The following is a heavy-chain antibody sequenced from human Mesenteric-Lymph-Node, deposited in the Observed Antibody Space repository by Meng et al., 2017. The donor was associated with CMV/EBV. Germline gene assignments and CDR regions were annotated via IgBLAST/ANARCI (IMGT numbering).Heavy chain of an antibody. CDR3: AKSRSSTPGIVDD. CDR1: GVSVTSGPYH. CDR2: IYGTGIT. Sequence: QVPLQGSVPGLVKPSETLSLTCIVSGVSVTSGPYHWSWIRQSPGKGLEWIGYIYGTGITIYNPSLKSRVTILLETSKNQFSLKLNSVTTADTAVYYCAKSRSSTPGIVDDWGQGTLVTVSS. J-gene: IGHJ4*02. V-gene: IGHV4-61*01. D-gene: IGHD2/OR15-2a*01.